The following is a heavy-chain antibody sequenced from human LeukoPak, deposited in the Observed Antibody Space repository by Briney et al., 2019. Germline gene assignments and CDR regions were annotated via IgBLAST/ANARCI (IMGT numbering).Heavy chain of an antibody. CDR2: IIPIFGTA. V-gene: IGHV1-69*05. J-gene: IGHJ1*01. D-gene: IGHD2-2*01. Sequence: SVKVSCKASGGTFSSYAISWVRQAPGQGLEWMGGIIPIFGTANYAQKFQGRVTITTDESTSTAYMELSSLRSEDTAAYYCARGIVVVPAAPGYFQHWGQGTLVTVSS. CDR1: GGTFSSYA. CDR3: ARGIVVVPAAPGYFQH.